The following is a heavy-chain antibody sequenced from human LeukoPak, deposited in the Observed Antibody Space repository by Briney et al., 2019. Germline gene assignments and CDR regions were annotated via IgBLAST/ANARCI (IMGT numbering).Heavy chain of an antibody. D-gene: IGHD5-24*01. V-gene: IGHV3-53*01. CDR3: AREIEMATNWFDP. CDR2: IYSGGST. Sequence: GGSLRLSCAASGFTVSSNYMSWVRQAPGKGLEWVSVIYSGGSTYYADSVKGRFTISRDNSKNTLYLQMNSLRAEDMAVYYCAREIEMATNWFDPWGQGTLVIVSS. CDR1: GFTVSSNY. J-gene: IGHJ5*02.